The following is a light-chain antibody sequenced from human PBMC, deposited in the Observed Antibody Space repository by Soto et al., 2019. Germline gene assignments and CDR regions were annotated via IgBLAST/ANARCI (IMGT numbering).Light chain of an antibody. J-gene: IGLJ2*01. V-gene: IGLV4-69*01. CDR3: QTWVTGIVV. CDR2: LNIDGSH. Sequence: QLVLTQSPSASASLGASVKLTCTLSSGHSSYAIAWHQQQPEKGPRYLMNLNIDGSHSKGDGIPDRFSGSRSGAERYLTISSLQSEDEADYYCQTWVTGIVVFGGGTKLTVL. CDR1: SGHSSYA.